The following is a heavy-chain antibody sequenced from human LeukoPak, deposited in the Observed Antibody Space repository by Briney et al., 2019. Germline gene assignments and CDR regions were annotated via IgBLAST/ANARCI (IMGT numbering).Heavy chain of an antibody. CDR2: INHSGST. Sequence: SETLSLTCAVYGGSFSGYYWSWIRQPPGKGLEWIGEINHSGSTNYNPSLKSRVTISVDTSKNQFSLKLSSVTAADTAVYYCARLRQLVGGDFDYWGQGTLVTVSS. D-gene: IGHD6-6*01. CDR3: ARLRQLVGGDFDY. J-gene: IGHJ4*02. V-gene: IGHV4-34*01. CDR1: GGSFSGYY.